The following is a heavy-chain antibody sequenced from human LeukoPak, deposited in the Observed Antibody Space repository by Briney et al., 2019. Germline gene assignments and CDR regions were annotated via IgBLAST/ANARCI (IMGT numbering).Heavy chain of an antibody. CDR2: ISWNSGSI. Sequence: GGSLGLSCAASGFTFDDYAMHWVRQAPGKGLEWVSGISWNSGSIGYADSVKGRFTISRDNAKNSLYLQMNSLRVEDTAVYYCARDHGSSGWYETVDYWGQGTLVTVSS. CDR3: ARDHGSSGWYETVDY. D-gene: IGHD6-19*01. V-gene: IGHV3-9*01. CDR1: GFTFDDYA. J-gene: IGHJ4*02.